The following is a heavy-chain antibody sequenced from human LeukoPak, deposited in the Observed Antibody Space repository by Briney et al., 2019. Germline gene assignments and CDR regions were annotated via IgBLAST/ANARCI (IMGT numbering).Heavy chain of an antibody. V-gene: IGHV1-2*02. D-gene: IGHD2-15*01. CDR1: GYTFTGYY. Sequence: ASVKVSCKASGYTFTGYYMDWVRQAPGQGLEWMGWINPNSGGTNYAQKLQGRVTMTTDTSTSTAYMELRSLRSDDTAVYYCARDEVGWPSGPDYWGQGTLVTVSS. CDR3: ARDEVGWPSGPDY. CDR2: INPNSGGT. J-gene: IGHJ4*02.